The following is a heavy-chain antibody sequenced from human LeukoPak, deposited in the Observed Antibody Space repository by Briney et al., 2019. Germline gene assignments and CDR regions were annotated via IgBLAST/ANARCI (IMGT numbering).Heavy chain of an antibody. V-gene: IGHV6-1*01. D-gene: IGHD5-18*01. J-gene: IGHJ3*02. CDR3: ARGGQGDGYSADEAFDI. Sequence: SQTLSLTCAISGDSVFSNSSWNWIRQSPSRGLEWLGRTYYRSKWYNDYVVSVKSRININPDTSKNQFPLQLSSVTPEDTAVYYCARGGQGDGYSADEAFDIWGQGTMVTVS. CDR1: GDSVFSNSS. CDR2: TYYRSKWYN.